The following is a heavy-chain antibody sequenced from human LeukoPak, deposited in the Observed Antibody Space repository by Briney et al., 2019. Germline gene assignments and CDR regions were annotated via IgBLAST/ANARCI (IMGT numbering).Heavy chain of an antibody. CDR3: AKDHGWLSAA. CDR2: ISGNGDKT. J-gene: IGHJ4*02. V-gene: IGHV3-23*01. CDR1: GFTFXXYA. D-gene: IGHD5-12*01. Sequence: LRLSCAASGFTFXXYAMTWVRQAPGKGLEWVSAISGNGDKTYYTNSVRGRFTISRDNSKNTLYLQMNSLRAEDTAVYYCAKDHGWLSAAWGQGTLVTVSS.